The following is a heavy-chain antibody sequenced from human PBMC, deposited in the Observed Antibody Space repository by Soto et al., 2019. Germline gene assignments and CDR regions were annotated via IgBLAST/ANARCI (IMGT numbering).Heavy chain of an antibody. D-gene: IGHD1-26*01. CDR2: IFYSGRT. J-gene: IGHJ4*02. CDR3: ARGGAIADYYFDS. Sequence: SETLSLTCTVSGGSITRGDYYWGWIRQPPGKGLEWIGYIFYSGRTYYNPSLKSRLTISIDTSKNQFSLNMSSVTAADTAVYFCARGGAIADYYFDSWGQGTLVTVSS. V-gene: IGHV4-30-4*01. CDR1: GGSITRGDYY.